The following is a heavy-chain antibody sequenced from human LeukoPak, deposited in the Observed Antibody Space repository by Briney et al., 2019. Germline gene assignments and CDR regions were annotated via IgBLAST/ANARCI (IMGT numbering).Heavy chain of an antibody. J-gene: IGHJ4*02. CDR1: GYSISSGYY. Sequence: SETLSLACTVSGYSISSGYYWGWIRQPPGKGLEWIGSIYYSGSTYYNPSLKSRVTISVDTSKNQFSLKLSSVTAADTAVYYCASLFGGAGYWGQGTLVTVSS. CDR2: IYYSGST. CDR3: ASLFGGAGY. V-gene: IGHV4-38-2*02. D-gene: IGHD3-10*01.